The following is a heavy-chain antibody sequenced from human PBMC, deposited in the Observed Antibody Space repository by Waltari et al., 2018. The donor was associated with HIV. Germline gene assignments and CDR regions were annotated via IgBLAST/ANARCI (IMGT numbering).Heavy chain of an antibody. J-gene: IGHJ4*02. V-gene: IGHV3-7*01. D-gene: IGHD2-15*01. CDR3: VAEWWYTPPGF. CDR2: IHQDRSDK. CDR1: AVSVRRDW. Sequence: EVQLVESGGGSVPPGGSLRLSGGASAVSVRRDWRRVVRQAPGKGLEWVATIHQDRSDKLYVDSVKGRFTISADDAENSMYLQMNSLSAGDTAVYYCVAEWWYTPPGFWGQGTLVTVSP.